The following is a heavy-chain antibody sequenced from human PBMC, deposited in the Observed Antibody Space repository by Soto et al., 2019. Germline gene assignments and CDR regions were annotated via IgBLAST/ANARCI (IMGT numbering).Heavy chain of an antibody. Sequence: PGGSLRLSCAASGFTFSSFGMHWVRRAPGKGLEWVAVIWYDGSQKYYADSVKGRFTISRDNSKNRLYLQMNSLRAEDTAVYYCASDLVGASDSYGLDVWGQGTPVTVSS. J-gene: IGHJ6*02. V-gene: IGHV3-33*01. CDR3: ASDLVGASDSYGLDV. D-gene: IGHD1-26*01. CDR1: GFTFSSFG. CDR2: IWYDGSQK.